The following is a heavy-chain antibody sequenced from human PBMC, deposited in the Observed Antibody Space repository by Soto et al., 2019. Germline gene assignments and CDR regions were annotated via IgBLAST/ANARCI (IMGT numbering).Heavy chain of an antibody. Sequence: PSETLSLTCSVPGGSINTYSWSWTRQPAGKGLEWIGRVFDSGNTNYSPSLQSRVTMSLDRSKRQFSLKLTSVTAADTAVYYCEAWSSYYTVDVWGQGTTVTVSS. D-gene: IGHD3-3*01. CDR3: EAWSSYYTVDV. CDR1: GGSINTYS. CDR2: VFDSGNT. J-gene: IGHJ6*02. V-gene: IGHV4-4*07.